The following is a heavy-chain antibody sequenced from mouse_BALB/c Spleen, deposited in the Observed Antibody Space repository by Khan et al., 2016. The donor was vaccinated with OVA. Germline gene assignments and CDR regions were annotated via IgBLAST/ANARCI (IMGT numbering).Heavy chain of an antibody. CDR3: AMENYYGRTCYAIDY. J-gene: IGHJ4*01. V-gene: IGHV1S41*01. Sequence: DLVKPGASVKLSCKASGYTFTSYWINWIKQRPGQGLEWIGRIAPGSGSSSYNEMFKGKATLTLDTSSSTAYIQLSSLSSEDSAVYFCAMENYYGRTCYAIDYGGQGTPVTVSS. D-gene: IGHD1-1*01. CDR2: IAPGSGSS. CDR1: GYTFTSYW.